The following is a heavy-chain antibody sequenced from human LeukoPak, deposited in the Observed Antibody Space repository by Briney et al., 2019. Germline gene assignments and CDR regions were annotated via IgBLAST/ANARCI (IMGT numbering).Heavy chain of an antibody. V-gene: IGHV3-21*01. D-gene: IGHD3-3*01. CDR3: AAQSFWSGPSRLAFDI. CDR2: ISSSSSYI. J-gene: IGHJ3*02. CDR1: GFTFSSYS. Sequence: GGSLRLSCAASGFTFSSYSMNWVRQAPGKGLEWVSSISSSSSYIYYADSVKGRFTISRDNAKNSLYLQMNSLRAEDTAVYYCAAQSFWSGPSRLAFDIWGQGTMVTVSS.